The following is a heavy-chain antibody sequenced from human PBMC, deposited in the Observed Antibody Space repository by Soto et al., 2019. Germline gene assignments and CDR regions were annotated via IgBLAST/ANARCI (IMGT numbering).Heavy chain of an antibody. V-gene: IGHV3-33*01. Sequence: SLRLSCAASGFTFSSYGMHWVRQAPGKGLEWVAVIWYDGSNKYYADSVKGRFTISRDNSKNTLYLQMNSLRAEDTAVYYCARAEDTMVRGVIIDYYYYGMDVWGQGTTVTVSS. J-gene: IGHJ6*02. CDR1: GFTFSSYG. CDR3: ARAEDTMVRGVIIDYYYYGMDV. CDR2: IWYDGSNK. D-gene: IGHD3-10*01.